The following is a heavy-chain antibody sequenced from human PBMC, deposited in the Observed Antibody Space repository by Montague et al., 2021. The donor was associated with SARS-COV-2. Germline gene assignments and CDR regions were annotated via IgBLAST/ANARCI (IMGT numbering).Heavy chain of an antibody. CDR1: GFTFSYYG. Sequence: SRRLSCAASGFTFSYYGINLVRQAPGKGLEWVAVISDDGNKSEFADSVKRRSTMSSENYKTKMYLQMDSLSAEDTAVYYCAKIGRREVYFPDSGSSPGPYYYYGLDVWGQGTTVIVSS. D-gene: IGHD3-10*01. V-gene: IGHV3-30*18. J-gene: IGHJ6*02. CDR3: AKIGRREVYFPDSGSSPGPYYYYGLDV. CDR2: ISDDGNKS.